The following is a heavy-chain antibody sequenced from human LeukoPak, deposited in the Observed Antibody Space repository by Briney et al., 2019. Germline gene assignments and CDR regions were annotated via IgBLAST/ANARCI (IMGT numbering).Heavy chain of an antibody. J-gene: IGHJ4*02. V-gene: IGHV1-69*04. D-gene: IGHD1-26*01. CDR3: AREARSGSYYY. CDR1: GGTFSSYA. Sequence: EASVKVSCKASGGTFSSYAISWVRQAPGQGLEWMGRIIPILGIANYAQKFQGRVTITADKSTSTAYMELSSLRSEDTAVYYCAREARSGSYYYWGQGTLVTVSS. CDR2: IIPILGIA.